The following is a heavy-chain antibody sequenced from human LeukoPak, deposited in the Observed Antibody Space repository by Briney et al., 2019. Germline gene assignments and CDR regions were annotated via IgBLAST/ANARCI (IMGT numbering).Heavy chain of an antibody. V-gene: IGHV1-8*01. CDR2: MNPHSGNT. D-gene: IGHD2-8*02. Sequence: ASVKVSCKASGYTFPIYDINWVRQAPGQGLEWMGWMNPHSGNTGYAQKFQGRITMTRNTSISTAYLELSSLRSEDTAVFYCARGGYSAGGICSVALFDFWGQGPLVTVSS. J-gene: IGHJ4*02. CDR3: ARGGYSAGGICSVALFDF. CDR1: GYTFPIYD.